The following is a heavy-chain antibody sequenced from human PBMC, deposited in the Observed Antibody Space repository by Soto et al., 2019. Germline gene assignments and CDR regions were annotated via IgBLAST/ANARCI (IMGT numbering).Heavy chain of an antibody. J-gene: IGHJ4*02. D-gene: IGHD6-19*01. CDR1: GFSLSSTRMA. CDR3: AHNVVAGLGYYFDY. Sequence: QITLKESGPTLVKPTQTLTLTCTFSGFSLSSTRMAVGWIRQPPGKALEWLALIYWDDDKRYSPFLKSRLTITKDTSKNQVVLTMSNMDPLDTATYYCAHNVVAGLGYYFDYWGQGTLVTVSS. CDR2: IYWDDDK. V-gene: IGHV2-5*02.